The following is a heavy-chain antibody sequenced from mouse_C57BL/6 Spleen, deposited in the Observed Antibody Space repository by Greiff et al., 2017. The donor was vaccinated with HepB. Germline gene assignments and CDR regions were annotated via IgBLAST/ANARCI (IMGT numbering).Heavy chain of an antibody. V-gene: IGHV1-50*01. J-gene: IGHJ3*01. Sequence: QVQLQQSGAELVRPGASVKLSCKASGYTFTDYWMQWVKQRPGQGLEWIGEIDPSDSYTNYNQKFKGKATLTVDTSSSTAYMQLSSLTSEDSAVYYCARLAYDSPWGQGTLVTVSA. D-gene: IGHD2-4*01. CDR3: ARLAYDSP. CDR2: IDPSDSYT. CDR1: GYTFTDYW.